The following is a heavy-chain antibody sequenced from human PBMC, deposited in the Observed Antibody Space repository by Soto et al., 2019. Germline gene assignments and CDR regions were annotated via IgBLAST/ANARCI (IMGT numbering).Heavy chain of an antibody. CDR2: IYYTGGT. CDR3: VRGMGTAVEAINYYYFYGMDV. D-gene: IGHD6-19*01. J-gene: IGHJ6*02. V-gene: IGHV4-59*01. Sequence: SETLSLTSTASGCSISSYYWTWIRQTPGKGLEKIGYIYYTGGTNYSPSLKSRVTISLDTSKIHFSLKLTSMTAADTAVYYCVRGMGTAVEAINYYYFYGMDVWGQGTTVT. CDR1: GCSISSYY.